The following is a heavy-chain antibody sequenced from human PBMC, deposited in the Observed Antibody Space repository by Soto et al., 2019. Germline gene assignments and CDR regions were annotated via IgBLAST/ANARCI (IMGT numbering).Heavy chain of an antibody. J-gene: IGHJ4*02. CDR2: IDYSGYT. Sequence: VQLQESGPGLVKPSQTLSLTCTVSGGSINSGGYYWIWIRQHPGKGLEWIGHIDYSGYTSYNPSRKSRLTVSVDTSKTQFSLRLTSVTAADAALYYCATSYCRSTNCPYYCDYWGQGTLVTVSS. D-gene: IGHD2-2*01. CDR3: ATSYCRSTNCPYYCDY. V-gene: IGHV4-31*03. CDR1: GGSINSGGYY.